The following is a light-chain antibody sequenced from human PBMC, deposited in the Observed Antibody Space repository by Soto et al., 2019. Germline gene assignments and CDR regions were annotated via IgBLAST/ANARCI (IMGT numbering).Light chain of an antibody. CDR1: QSVSSN. CDR3: QQYGSSPYT. CDR2: GAS. V-gene: IGKV3-20*01. Sequence: EIVMTQSPATLSVSPGERATLSCRASQSVSSNLAWYQQKPGQAPRLLIYGASGRATGIPDKFSGSGSGTDFTLTISRLEPEDFAVYYCQQYGSSPYTFGQGTKVDIK. J-gene: IGKJ2*01.